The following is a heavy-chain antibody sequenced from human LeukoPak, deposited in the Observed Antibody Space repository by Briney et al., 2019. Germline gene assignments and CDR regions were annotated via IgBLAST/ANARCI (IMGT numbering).Heavy chain of an antibody. J-gene: IGHJ6*02. CDR1: GGTFSSYA. CDR3: ARAHRIAVAAQIYYYYGMDV. D-gene: IGHD6-19*01. CDR2: IIPILGIA. Sequence: SVKVSCKASGGTFSSYAISWVRQAPGQGLEWMGRIIPILGIANYAQKFQGRVTITADKSTSTAYMELSSLRSEDTAVYYCARAHRIAVAAQIYYYYGMDVWGQGTTVTVSS. V-gene: IGHV1-69*04.